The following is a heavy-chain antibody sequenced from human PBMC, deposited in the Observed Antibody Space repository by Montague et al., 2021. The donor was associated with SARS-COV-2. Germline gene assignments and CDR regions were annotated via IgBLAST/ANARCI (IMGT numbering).Heavy chain of an antibody. CDR3: ARVFPRWLQFDPYFDY. CDR1: GSSISSYY. J-gene: IGHJ4*02. V-gene: IGHV4-59*01. Sequence: SETLSLTCTASGSSISSYYWSWIRQPPGKGLEWIGYIYYSGSTNYNPSLKSRVTISVDTSKNQFSLKLSSVTAADTAVYYCARVFPRWLQFDPYFDYWGQGTLVTVSS. D-gene: IGHD5-24*01. CDR2: IYYSGST.